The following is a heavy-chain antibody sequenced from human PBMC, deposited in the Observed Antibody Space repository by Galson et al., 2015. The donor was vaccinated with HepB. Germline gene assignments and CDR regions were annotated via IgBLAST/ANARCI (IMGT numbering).Heavy chain of an antibody. CDR2: ISYDGSNK. D-gene: IGHD7-27*01. Sequence: SLRLSCAASGFTFSSYAMHWVRQAPGKGLEWVAVISYDGSNKYYADFVKGRFTISRDNSKNTLYLQMNSLRAEDTAVYYCARGGANWGLYYYYYYGMDVWGQGTTVTVSS. V-gene: IGHV3-30*04. J-gene: IGHJ6*02. CDR3: ARGGANWGLYYYYYYGMDV. CDR1: GFTFSSYA.